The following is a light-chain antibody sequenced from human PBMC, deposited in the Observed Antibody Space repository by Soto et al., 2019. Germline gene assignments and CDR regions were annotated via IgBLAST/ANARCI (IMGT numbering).Light chain of an antibody. CDR2: SNN. V-gene: IGLV1-44*01. J-gene: IGLJ2*01. CDR3: AAWDDSLNGPV. CDR1: SSNSGRNT. Sequence: QSVLTQPPSASGTPGQTVTISCSGSSSNSGRNTVHWYQLLPGTAPKLLIYSNNQRPSGVPDRFSGSKSGTSASLAISGLQSDDEADYYCAAWDDSLNGPVFGGGTKVTVL.